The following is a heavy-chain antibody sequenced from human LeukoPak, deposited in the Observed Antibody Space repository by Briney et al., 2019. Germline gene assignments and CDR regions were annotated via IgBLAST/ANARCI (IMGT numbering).Heavy chain of an antibody. CDR3: TTHHNSIVGATWFDY. D-gene: IGHD1-26*01. V-gene: IGHV3-15*01. J-gene: IGHJ4*02. CDR2: IKSKTDGGTT. Sequence: GGSVRLSCAASGFTFSNAWMSWVRQAPGKGLEWVGRIKSKTDGGTTDYAAPVKGRFTISRDDSKNTLYLQMNSLKTEDTAVYYCTTHHNSIVGATWFDYWGQGTLVTVSS. CDR1: GFTFSNAW.